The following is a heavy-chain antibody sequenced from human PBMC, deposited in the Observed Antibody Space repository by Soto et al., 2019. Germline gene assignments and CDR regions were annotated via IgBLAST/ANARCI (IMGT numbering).Heavy chain of an antibody. J-gene: IGHJ4*02. V-gene: IGHV4-4*02. CDR2: VYLGGRT. Sequence: QVQLQESGPGLVQPSGTLSLTCTISGDSIISLSWWSWVRQPPGKGLEWSGEVYLGGRTNYNPSLESRITISVDESKNHVSLKLSSVTAADTAVYYCARWAETTYFGYWGQGILVTVSS. D-gene: IGHD1-7*01. CDR1: GDSIISLSW. CDR3: ARWAETTYFGY.